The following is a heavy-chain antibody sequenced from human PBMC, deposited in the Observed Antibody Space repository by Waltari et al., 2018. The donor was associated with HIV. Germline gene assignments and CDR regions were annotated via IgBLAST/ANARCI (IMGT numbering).Heavy chain of an antibody. CDR3: AKEHQYSHTWYSFYGMDV. CDR2: ISGRAYST. CDR1: GFTFTNYA. D-gene: IGHD6-13*01. V-gene: IGHV3-23*01. J-gene: IGHJ6*02. Sequence: EVQLLESGGGLVQPGGSLRLSCEASGFTFTNYAINWLRQAPGKGLEWVSAISGRAYSTYYADSGKGRFTISRDNSQNKLFLQMNSLRADDTAVYFCAKEHQYSHTWYSFYGMDVWGQGTTVTVSS.